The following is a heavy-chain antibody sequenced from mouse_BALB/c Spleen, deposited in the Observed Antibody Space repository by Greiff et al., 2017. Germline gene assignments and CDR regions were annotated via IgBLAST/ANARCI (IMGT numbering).Heavy chain of an antibody. CDR1: GFSLTSYG. D-gene: IGHD4-1*01. V-gene: IGHV2-9*02. Sequence: VKLQESGPGLVAPSQSLSITCTVSGFSLTSYGVHWVRQPPGKGLEWLGVIWAGGSTNYNSALMSRLSISKDNSKSQVFLKMNSLQTDDTAMYYCARGSSANWYYFDYWGQGTTLTVSS. CDR2: IWAGGST. CDR3: ARGSSANWYYFDY. J-gene: IGHJ2*01.